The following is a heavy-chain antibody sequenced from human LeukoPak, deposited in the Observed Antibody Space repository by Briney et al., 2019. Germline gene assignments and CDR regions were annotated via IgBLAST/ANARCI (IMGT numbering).Heavy chain of an antibody. D-gene: IGHD6-13*01. J-gene: IGHJ5*02. V-gene: IGHV5-51*01. CDR2: IYPGDSDT. Sequence: GESLKISCKGSGYSFTSYWIGWVRQMPGKGLEWMGIIYPGDSDTRYSPSFQGQVTISADKSISTAYLQWSSLKASDTAMYYCARAIAAAGPIYNWFDLWGQGTLVTVSS. CDR1: GYSFTSYW. CDR3: ARAIAAAGPIYNWFDL.